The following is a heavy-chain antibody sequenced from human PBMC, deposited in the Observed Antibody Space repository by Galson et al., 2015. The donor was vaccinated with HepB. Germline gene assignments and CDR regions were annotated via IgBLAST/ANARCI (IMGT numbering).Heavy chain of an antibody. CDR1: GFTFSSYG. CDR3: AKDRRIVDTAMVYYYYGMDV. J-gene: IGHJ6*02. CDR2: ISYDGSNK. Sequence: SLRLSCAASGFTFSSYGIHWVRQAPGKGLEWVAVISYDGSNKYYADSVKGRFTISRDNSKNTLYLQMNSLRAEDTAVYYCAKDRRIVDTAMVYYYYGMDVWGQGTTVTVSS. D-gene: IGHD5-18*01. V-gene: IGHV3-30*18.